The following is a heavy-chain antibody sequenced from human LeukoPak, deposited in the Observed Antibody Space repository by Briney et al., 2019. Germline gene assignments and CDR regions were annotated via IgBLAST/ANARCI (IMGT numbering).Heavy chain of an antibody. CDR1: GFTFSSYS. CDR2: ISSSSSYI. Sequence: PGGSLRLSCAASGFTFSSYSMNWVRQAPGKGLEWVSSISSSSSYIYYADSVKGRFTISRDNSENTLYLQTKSLRAEDTAVYYCARGDGYNFFDYWGQGTLVTVSS. V-gene: IGHV3-21*04. J-gene: IGHJ4*02. D-gene: IGHD5-24*01. CDR3: ARGDGYNFFDY.